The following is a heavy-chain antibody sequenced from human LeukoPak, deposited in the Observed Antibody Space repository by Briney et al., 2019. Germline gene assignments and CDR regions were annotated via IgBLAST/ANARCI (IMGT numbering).Heavy chain of an antibody. CDR2: INPNSGGT. Sequence: GASVKVSCKASGYTFTGYYIHWVRQAPGQGLEWMGWINPNSGGTNYAQKFQGRVTMTRDTSISTAYMELSRLRSDDTAVYYCARESMAGPHAFDYWGQGTLVTVSS. D-gene: IGHD6-19*01. CDR3: ARESMAGPHAFDY. V-gene: IGHV1-2*02. CDR1: GYTFTGYY. J-gene: IGHJ4*02.